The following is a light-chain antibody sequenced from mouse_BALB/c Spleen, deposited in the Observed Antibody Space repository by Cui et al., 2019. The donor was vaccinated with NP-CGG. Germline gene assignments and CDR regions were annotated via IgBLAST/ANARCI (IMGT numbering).Light chain of an antibody. Sequence: QAALTPESAPTTSPGETVTLTCRSSTGAVTTSNYANWVQEKPDHLFTGLIGGTNNRAPGVPARFSGSLIGDKAALTITGAQTEDEAIYFCALWYGNHWVFGGGTKLTVL. CDR2: GTN. CDR3: ALWYGNHWV. CDR1: TGAVTTSNY. J-gene: IGLJ1*01. V-gene: IGLV1*01.